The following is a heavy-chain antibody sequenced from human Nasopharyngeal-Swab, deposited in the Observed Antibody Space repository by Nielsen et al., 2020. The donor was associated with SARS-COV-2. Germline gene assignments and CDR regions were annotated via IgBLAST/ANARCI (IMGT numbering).Heavy chain of an antibody. CDR3: ARDEGKGRYYGSGSPTLDY. V-gene: IGHV3-21*01. CDR2: ISSSSSYI. D-gene: IGHD3-10*01. J-gene: IGHJ4*02. Sequence: VCQDPGLELEWVSSISSSSSYIYYADSVKGRFTISRDNAKNSLYLQMNSLRAEDTAVYYCARDEGKGRYYGSGSPTLDYWGQGTLVTVSS.